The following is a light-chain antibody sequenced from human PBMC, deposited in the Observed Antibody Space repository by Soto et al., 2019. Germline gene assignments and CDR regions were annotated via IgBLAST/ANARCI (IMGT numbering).Light chain of an antibody. J-gene: IGLJ1*01. CDR2: DVG. CDR1: SSDIGGYNF. Sequence: QSALTQPASVSGSPGQSITIACTGTSSDIGGYNFVSWYQQHPGKAPKLLMYDVGNRPSGVSNRFSGSKSGNTASLTISGLRSEDESHYYCNSYRTVSTYVFGTGTKLTVL. CDR3: NSYRTVSTYV. V-gene: IGLV2-14*01.